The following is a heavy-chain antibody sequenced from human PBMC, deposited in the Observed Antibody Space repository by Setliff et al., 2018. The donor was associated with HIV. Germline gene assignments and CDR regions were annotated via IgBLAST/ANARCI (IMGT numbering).Heavy chain of an antibody. J-gene: IGHJ6*02. V-gene: IGHV1-3*01. CDR1: GYTLTSYA. CDR2: INAGNGNT. CDR3: ARDPTVAMSYYYYGMDV. Sequence: ASVKVSCKASGYTLTSYAMHWVRQAPGQRLEWMGWINAGNGNTKYSQKFQGRVTITRDTSASTAYMELSSLRSEDTAVYYCARDPTVAMSYYYYGMDVWGQGTKVTVSS. D-gene: IGHD4-17*01.